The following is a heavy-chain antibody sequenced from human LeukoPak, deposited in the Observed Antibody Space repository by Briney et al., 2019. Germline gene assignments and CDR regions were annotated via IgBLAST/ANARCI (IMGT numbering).Heavy chain of an antibody. CDR1: GGTFSSYA. V-gene: IGHV1-69*13. CDR2: IIPIFGTA. J-gene: IGHJ4*02. Sequence: SVKVSCKASGGTFSSYAISWVRQAPGQGLEWMGGIIPIFGTANYAQKFQGRVTITADESTSTAYMELSSLRSDDTAVYYCARGDDSSGLDYWGQGTLVTVSS. D-gene: IGHD3-22*01. CDR3: ARGDDSSGLDY.